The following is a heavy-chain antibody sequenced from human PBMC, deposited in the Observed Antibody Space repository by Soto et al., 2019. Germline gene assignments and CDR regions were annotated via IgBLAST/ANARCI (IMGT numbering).Heavy chain of an antibody. Sequence: ASVEVSCKASGYTFTSYGISWARQAPGQGLEWMGWISAYNGNTNYAEKLQCRVTMTTDTSTSTAYMELRSLTSDDTAVYYCARYYDSSGYSDYWGQGGMVT. V-gene: IGHV1-18*04. CDR2: ISAYNGNT. CDR1: GYTFTSYG. J-gene: IGHJ4*02. D-gene: IGHD3-22*01. CDR3: ARYYDSSGYSDY.